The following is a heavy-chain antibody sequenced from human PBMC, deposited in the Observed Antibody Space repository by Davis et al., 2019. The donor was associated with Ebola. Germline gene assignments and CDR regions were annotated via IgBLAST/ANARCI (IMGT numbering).Heavy chain of an antibody. CDR2: INPNSGGT. J-gene: IGHJ3*02. CDR1: GYTFTSYA. D-gene: IGHD3-22*01. CDR3: ARDTYHYDSTNWEDTFDI. Sequence: ASVKVSCKASGYTFTSYAMNWVRQAPGQGLEWMGRINPNSGGTNYAQKFQGRVTMTRDTSISTAYMELSRLRSDDTAVYYCARDTYHYDSTNWEDTFDIWGQGTMVTVSS. V-gene: IGHV1-2*06.